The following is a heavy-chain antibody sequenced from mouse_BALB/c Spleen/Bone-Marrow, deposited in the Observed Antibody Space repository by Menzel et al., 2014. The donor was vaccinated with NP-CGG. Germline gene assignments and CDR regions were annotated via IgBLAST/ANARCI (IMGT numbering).Heavy chain of an antibody. CDR1: GDSITSGY. Sequence: VQLQQSGPSLVKPSQTLSLTCSVTGDSITSGYWNWIRKFPGNKLEYMGYISYSGSTYYNPSLKSRISITRDTSKNQYYLQLNFENTRGTAHYFCAKLGDYDGYFDVWGAGTTVTVSS. J-gene: IGHJ1*01. V-gene: IGHV3-8*02. CDR3: AKLGDYDGYFDV. D-gene: IGHD2-4*01. CDR2: ISYSGST.